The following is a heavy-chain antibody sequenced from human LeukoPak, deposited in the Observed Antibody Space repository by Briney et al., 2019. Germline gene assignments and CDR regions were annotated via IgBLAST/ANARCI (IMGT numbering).Heavy chain of an antibody. J-gene: IGHJ4*02. Sequence: SQTLSLTCAVSGGSISSGGYSWSWIRQPPGKGLEWIGYIYHSGSTYYNPSLKSRVTISVDRSKNQFSLKLSSVTAADTAVYYCARQQRDYYDSSGYRGALDYWGQGTLVTVSS. V-gene: IGHV4-30-2*01. CDR1: GGSISSGGYS. CDR3: ARQQRDYYDSSGYRGALDY. CDR2: IYHSGST. D-gene: IGHD3-22*01.